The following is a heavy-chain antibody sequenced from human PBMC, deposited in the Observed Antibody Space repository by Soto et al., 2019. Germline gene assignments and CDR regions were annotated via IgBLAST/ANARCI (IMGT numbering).Heavy chain of an antibody. D-gene: IGHD3-10*01. CDR1: GFTFSDHY. J-gene: IGHJ4*02. Sequence: SLRLSCAASGFTFSDHYMDWVRQAPGKGLEWVGRARNKAQGYTTEYAASVKDRFTISRDNAKNSLYLQMNSLRAEDTAVYYCAKDGYYGSGSQDYWGQGTLVTVSS. CDR3: AKDGYYGSGSQDY. CDR2: ARNKAQGYTT. V-gene: IGHV3-72*01.